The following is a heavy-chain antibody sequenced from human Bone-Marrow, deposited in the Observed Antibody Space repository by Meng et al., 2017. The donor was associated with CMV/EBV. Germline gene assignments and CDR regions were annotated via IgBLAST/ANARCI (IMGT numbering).Heavy chain of an antibody. CDR2: IWHDGSNK. CDR3: ATSITIFGVPS. CDR1: GFTFSNHG. J-gene: IGHJ5*02. D-gene: IGHD3-3*01. Sequence: GESLKISCAASGFTFSNHGMHWVRQAPGKGLEWVAVIWHDGSNKYYADSVKGRFTISRDNSKNTVYLQMNSLRVEDTAVYYCATSITIFGVPSWGQGTLVTVSS. V-gene: IGHV3-33*08.